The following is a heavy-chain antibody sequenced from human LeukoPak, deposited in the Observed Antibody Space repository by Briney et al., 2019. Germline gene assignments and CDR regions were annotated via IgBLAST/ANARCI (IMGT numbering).Heavy chain of an antibody. J-gene: IGHJ6*02. V-gene: IGHV3-7*03. CDR3: ARDPKNYYDSSGTSYYYYGMDV. D-gene: IGHD3-22*01. CDR1: GFTFSGFW. CDR2: INSDGSEG. Sequence: GGSLRLSCAVSGFTFSGFWMSWSRQAPGKGLEWVASINSDGSEGYYADVVKGRFTISRDNAKNSLYLQINSLRAEDTAVYYCARDPKNYYDSSGTSYYYYGMDVWGQGTTVTVSS.